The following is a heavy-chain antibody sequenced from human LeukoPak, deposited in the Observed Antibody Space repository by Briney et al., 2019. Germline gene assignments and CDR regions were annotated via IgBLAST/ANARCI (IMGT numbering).Heavy chain of an antibody. Sequence: SQTLSLTCAISGYSVSTNSAAWNGMTQSPSRGLEGLVRTYYASTWFNDYAVSVKGRLTINPDTSKTQFSLQLNSVTPEDTAVYYCARARKGLPDAIHYYYYMDVWDKGTPVTVSS. CDR2: TYYASTWFN. CDR1: GYSVSTNSAA. D-gene: IGHD2-2*02. V-gene: IGHV6-1*01. CDR3: ARARKGLPDAIHYYYYMDV. J-gene: IGHJ6*03.